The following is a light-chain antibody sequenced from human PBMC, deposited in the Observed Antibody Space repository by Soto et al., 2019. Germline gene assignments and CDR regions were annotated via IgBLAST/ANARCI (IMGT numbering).Light chain of an antibody. CDR1: SSDVGGYNY. V-gene: IGLV2-14*01. Sequence: QSVLTQPASVSGSPGQSITISCTGTSSDVGGYNYVSWYQQHPGKAPKLMIYDVSNRPSGVSNRFSGSKSGNTASLTISGLQAEDEADYYGSSYTSCSRYVFGTGTKVTVL. CDR2: DVS. CDR3: SSYTSCSRYV. J-gene: IGLJ1*01.